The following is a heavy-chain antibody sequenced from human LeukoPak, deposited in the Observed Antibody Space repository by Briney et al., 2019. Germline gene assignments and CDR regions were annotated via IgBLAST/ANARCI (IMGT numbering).Heavy chain of an antibody. CDR2: FDPEDGET. D-gene: IGHD3-22*01. V-gene: IGHV1-24*01. J-gene: IGHJ4*02. Sequence: ASVKVSCKVSGYTLTELSMHWVRQAPGKGPEWMGGFDPEDGETIYAQKFQGRVTMTEDTSTDTAYMELSSLRSEDTAVYYCATNPFYDGSGYRDYWGQGTLVTVSS. CDR3: ATNPFYDGSGYRDY. CDR1: GYTLTELS.